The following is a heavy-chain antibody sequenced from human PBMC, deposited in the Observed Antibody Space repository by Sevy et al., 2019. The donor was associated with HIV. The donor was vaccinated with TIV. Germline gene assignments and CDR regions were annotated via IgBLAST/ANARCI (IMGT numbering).Heavy chain of an antibody. CDR2: ISSSGTK. CDR3: ASPPKRCTSTSCCFDAFYM. Sequence: GGSLRLSCAASGFIFSDYIYMIWIRQSPGKGVEGISYISSSGTKYYRESVKGRFTVSRDNAKNSLYLQMNNLRAEDTALYYCASPPKRCTSTSCCFDAFYMWGQGTMVTVSS. D-gene: IGHD2-2*01. CDR1: GFIFSDYIY. V-gene: IGHV3-11*01. J-gene: IGHJ3*02.